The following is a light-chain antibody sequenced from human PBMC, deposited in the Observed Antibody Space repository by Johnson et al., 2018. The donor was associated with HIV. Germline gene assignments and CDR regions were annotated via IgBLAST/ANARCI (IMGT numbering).Light chain of an antibody. CDR3: GTWDSSLGGV. CDR1: SSNIGSHY. J-gene: IGLJ1*01. V-gene: IGLV1-51*01. Sequence: QSVLTQPPSVSAAPGQKVTISCSGSSSNIGSHYVSWYQQVPGTAPRLVIYDTIKRHSGIPDRFSGSKSGTSATLGITGLQTGDEADYYCGTWDSSLGGVFGTWTRVTVL. CDR2: DTI.